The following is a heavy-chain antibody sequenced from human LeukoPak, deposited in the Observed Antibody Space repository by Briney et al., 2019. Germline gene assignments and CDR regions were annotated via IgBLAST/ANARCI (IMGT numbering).Heavy chain of an antibody. Sequence: GGSLRLSCAASGFTFSSYGMHWVRQAPGKGLEWVAFIRYDGSNKYYADSVNGRFTISRDNSKNTLYLQMNSLRAEDTAVYYCATFFYDILTGYSDYDDYWGQGTLVTVSS. D-gene: IGHD3-9*01. CDR1: GFTFSSYG. CDR3: ATFFYDILTGYSDYDDY. V-gene: IGHV3-30*02. J-gene: IGHJ4*02. CDR2: IRYDGSNK.